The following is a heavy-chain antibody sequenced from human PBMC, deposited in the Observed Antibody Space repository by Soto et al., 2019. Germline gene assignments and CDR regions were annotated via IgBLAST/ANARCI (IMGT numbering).Heavy chain of an antibody. CDR1: GYTFTSYG. J-gene: IGHJ6*02. Sequence: ASVKVSCKASGYTFTSYGISWVRQAPGQGLEWMGWISAYNGNTNYAQKLQGRVTMTTDTSTSTAYMELRSLRSDDTAVYYCSTLFWSGYYTGPPPTDRDDYYYYGMDVWGQGTTVTVSS. V-gene: IGHV1-18*01. D-gene: IGHD3-3*01. CDR2: ISAYNGNT. CDR3: STLFWSGYYTGPPPTDRDDYYYYGMDV.